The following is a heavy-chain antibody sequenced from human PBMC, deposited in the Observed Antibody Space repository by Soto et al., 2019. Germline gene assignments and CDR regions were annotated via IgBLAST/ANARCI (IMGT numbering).Heavy chain of an antibody. D-gene: IGHD6-13*01. CDR2: ISTSGDRP. CDR3: ARDKGMGAAAGLGEFDY. CDR1: GFTFSGYA. J-gene: IGHJ4*02. V-gene: IGHV3-23*01. Sequence: GWSLRLSCAGSGFTFSGYAMTWVRQAPGKGLEWVSVISTSGDRPDYADSVKGRFTISRDNSKNMLYLQMNSLRVEDTAVYYCARDKGMGAAAGLGEFDYWGQGTLVTVSS.